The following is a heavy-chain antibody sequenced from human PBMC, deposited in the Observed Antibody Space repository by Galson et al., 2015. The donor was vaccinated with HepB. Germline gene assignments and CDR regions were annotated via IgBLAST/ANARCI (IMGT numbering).Heavy chain of an antibody. D-gene: IGHD1-26*01. V-gene: IGHV4-4*07. CDR2: IYTSGST. CDR1: GGSITSYY. CDR3: AREKELRSRDSASDI. Sequence: SETLSLTCTVSGGSITSYYWSWIRQPAGKGLEWLGHIYTSGSTSYNPSLKSRGTMSVDTSKNQFSLKLRSVTAADTAVYYCAREKELRSRDSASDIWGQGTMVTVSS. J-gene: IGHJ3*02.